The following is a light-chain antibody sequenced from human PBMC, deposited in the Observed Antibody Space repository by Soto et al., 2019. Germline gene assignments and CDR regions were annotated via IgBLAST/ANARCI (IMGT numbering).Light chain of an antibody. J-gene: IGKJ3*01. Sequence: EIVLTQSPGTLSLSPGERATLSCRASQSVSSSYLAWYQQKPGQAPRLLIYGASSRATGIPDRFSGSGSGTDFTLTISRLEPEDFAVYYCQQYGSSPPFTLGPRTQVDIK. CDR1: QSVSSSY. CDR2: GAS. CDR3: QQYGSSPPFT. V-gene: IGKV3-20*01.